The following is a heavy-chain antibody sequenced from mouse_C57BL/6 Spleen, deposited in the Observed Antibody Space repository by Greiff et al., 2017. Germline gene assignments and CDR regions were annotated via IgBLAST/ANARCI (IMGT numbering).Heavy chain of an antibody. CDR1: GYTFTSYG. V-gene: IGHV1-81*01. CDR3: ARRGVTTVVEGFDY. Sequence: QVQLQQSGAELARPGASVKLSCKASGYTFTSYGISWVKQRTGQGLEWIGEIYPRSGNTYYNEKFKGKATPTADKSSSTAYMELRSLTSEDSAVYFCARRGVTTVVEGFDYWGQGTTLTVSS. CDR2: IYPRSGNT. J-gene: IGHJ2*01. D-gene: IGHD1-1*01.